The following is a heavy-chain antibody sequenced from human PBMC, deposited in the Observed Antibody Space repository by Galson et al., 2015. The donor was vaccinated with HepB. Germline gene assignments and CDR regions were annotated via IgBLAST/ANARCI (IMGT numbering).Heavy chain of an antibody. CDR1: GGSLSSYY. D-gene: IGHD5-18*01. V-gene: IGHV4-59*01. CDR2: IYYSGST. CDR3: ARDPTPRIQLWPSGAFDI. J-gene: IGHJ3*02. Sequence: TLSLTCTVSGGSLSSYYWSWIRQPPGKGLEWIGYIYYSGSTNYNPSLKSRVTISVDTSKNQFSLKLSSVTAADTAVYYCARDPTPRIQLWPSGAFDIWGQGTMVTVSS.